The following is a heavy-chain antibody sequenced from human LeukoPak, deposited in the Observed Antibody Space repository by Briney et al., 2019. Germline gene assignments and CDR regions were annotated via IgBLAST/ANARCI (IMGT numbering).Heavy chain of an antibody. J-gene: IGHJ4*02. Sequence: PGGSLRLSCAASGFTFSGYAMHWVRQAPGKGLEYVSAISSDGGSTYYANSVKGKFTISRDNSKNTLYLQMGSLRAGDMAVYYCARGRGYSSPYFDYWGQGTLVTVSS. V-gene: IGHV3-64*01. D-gene: IGHD6-13*01. CDR3: ARGRGYSSPYFDY. CDR1: GFTFSGYA. CDR2: ISSDGGST.